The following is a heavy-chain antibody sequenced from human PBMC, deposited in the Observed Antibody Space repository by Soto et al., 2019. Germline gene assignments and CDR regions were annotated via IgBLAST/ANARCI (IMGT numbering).Heavy chain of an antibody. CDR3: ARGGVGATLTPFDY. CDR1: GFTFSSYA. D-gene: IGHD1-26*01. CDR2: ISYDGSNK. Sequence: GGSLRLSCAASGFTFSSYAMHWVRQAPGKGLEWVAVISYDGSNKYYADSVKGRFTISRDNSKNTLYLQMNSLRAEDTAVYYCARGGVGATLTPFDYWGQGTLVTFSS. V-gene: IGHV3-30-3*01. J-gene: IGHJ4*02.